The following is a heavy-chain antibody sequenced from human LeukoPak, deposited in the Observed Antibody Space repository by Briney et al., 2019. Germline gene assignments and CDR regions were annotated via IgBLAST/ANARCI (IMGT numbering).Heavy chain of an antibody. CDR2: IFASGSTT. D-gene: IGHD3-22*01. CDR1: GFTFSGYA. V-gene: IGHV3-23*05. CDR3: VRSAFHAGSGNYYDY. Sequence: GGSLRLSCAASGFTFSGYAMNWVRQAPGKGLEWVSLIFASGSTTKYADSVKGRFTISRDNAENTLYLQMNSLRVEDTAVYYCVRSAFHAGSGNYYDYWGQGTLVTVSS. J-gene: IGHJ4*02.